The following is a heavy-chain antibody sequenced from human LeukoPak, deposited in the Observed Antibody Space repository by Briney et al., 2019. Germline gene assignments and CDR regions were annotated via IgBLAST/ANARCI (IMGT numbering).Heavy chain of an antibody. V-gene: IGHV3-23*01. CDR2: IGGGGGYGSE. J-gene: IGHJ4*02. D-gene: IGHD6-19*01. CDR1: GFIFSDYA. CDR3: ARGGIQVSGIDEFDY. Sequence: GGSLRLSCAASGFIFSDYAMHWVRQAPGKGLEWVSAIGGGGGYGSEFYRASVKGRFTISRENAESSLYLQMNSLRAEDTAVYYCARGGIQVSGIDEFDYWGQGTLVTVSS.